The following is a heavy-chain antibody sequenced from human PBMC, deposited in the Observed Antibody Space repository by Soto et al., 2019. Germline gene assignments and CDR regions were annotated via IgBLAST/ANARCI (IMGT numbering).Heavy chain of an antibody. V-gene: IGHV3-23*01. CDR2: ISESGGST. J-gene: IGHJ4*02. Sequence: GGSLRLSCAVSGFIFSNYGMSWVRQAPGKGLEWVSSISESGGSTYYAGSVKGRFTLSRDNSKNTMYLQLNSLRPDDTAVYYCARRSYCSSTSCDKFFDNWGQGTVVTVSS. CDR1: GFIFSNYG. CDR3: ARRSYCSSTSCDKFFDN. D-gene: IGHD2-2*02.